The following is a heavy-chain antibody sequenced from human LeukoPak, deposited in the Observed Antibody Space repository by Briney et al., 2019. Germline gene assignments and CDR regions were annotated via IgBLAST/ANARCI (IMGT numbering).Heavy chain of an antibody. CDR1: GGTFSSYA. Sequence: GASVKVSCKASGGTFSSYAISWVRQAPGQGLERMGGIIPIFGTANYAQKFQGRVTITTDESTSTAYMELSSLRSEDTAVYYCARGPLYYDSSGYYYAFDYWGQGTLVTVSS. D-gene: IGHD3-22*01. V-gene: IGHV1-69*05. CDR2: IIPIFGTA. CDR3: ARGPLYYDSSGYYYAFDY. J-gene: IGHJ4*02.